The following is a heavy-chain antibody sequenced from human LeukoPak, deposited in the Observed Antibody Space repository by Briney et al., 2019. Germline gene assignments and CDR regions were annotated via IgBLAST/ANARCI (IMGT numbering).Heavy chain of an antibody. V-gene: IGHV3-9*01. Sequence: PGGSLRLSCATSGFTFDDYAMHWVRQAPGKGLEWVSGISWNSGSIGYADSVKGRFTISRDNARNSLYLQMNSLRAEDTALYYCAKEDCGGSCYYDYWGQGTLVTVSS. CDR3: AKEDCGGSCYYDY. CDR2: ISWNSGSI. J-gene: IGHJ4*02. D-gene: IGHD2-15*01. CDR1: GFTFDDYA.